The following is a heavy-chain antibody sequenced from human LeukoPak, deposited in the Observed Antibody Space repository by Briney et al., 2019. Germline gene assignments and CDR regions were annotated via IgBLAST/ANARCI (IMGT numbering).Heavy chain of an antibody. CDR2: ISAYNGNT. CDR3: ARTGIWFGDYWFDP. D-gene: IGHD3-10*01. V-gene: IGHV1-18*01. J-gene: IGHJ5*02. Sequence: ASVKVSCKASGYTFTSYGISWVRQAPGQGLEWMGWISAYNGNTNYAQKLQGRVTMTADTSTSTAYMELRSLRSDDTAVYYCARTGIWFGDYWFDPWGQGTLVTVSS. CDR1: GYTFTSYG.